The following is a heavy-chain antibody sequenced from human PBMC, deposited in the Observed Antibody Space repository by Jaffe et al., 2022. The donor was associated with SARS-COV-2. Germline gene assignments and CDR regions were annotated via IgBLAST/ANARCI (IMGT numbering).Heavy chain of an antibody. Sequence: QVQLQESGPGLVKPSQTLSLTCTVSGGSISSGSYYWSWIRQPAGKGLEWIGRIYTSGSTNYNPSLKSRVTISVDTSKNQFSLKLSSVTAADTAVYYCAREETGYSSLEGMDVWGQGTTVTVSS. D-gene: IGHD6-19*01. CDR2: IYTSGST. J-gene: IGHJ6*02. V-gene: IGHV4-61*02. CDR3: AREETGYSSLEGMDV. CDR1: GGSISSGSYY.